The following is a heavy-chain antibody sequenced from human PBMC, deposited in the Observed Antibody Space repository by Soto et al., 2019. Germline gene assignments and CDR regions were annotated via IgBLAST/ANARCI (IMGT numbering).Heavy chain of an antibody. CDR3: ARGNALDV. CDR2: TYYRSKWFH. J-gene: IGHJ3*01. CDR1: GDSVSSDITS. V-gene: IGHV6-1*01. Sequence: QTLSLTCAISGDSVSSDITSWNWIRQSPSRGLEWLGRTYYRSKWFHDYAASVKSRITINPDTSKNQFSLELNSMTPEDTAVYYCARGNALDVWGQGTAVTVSS. D-gene: IGHD3-10*01.